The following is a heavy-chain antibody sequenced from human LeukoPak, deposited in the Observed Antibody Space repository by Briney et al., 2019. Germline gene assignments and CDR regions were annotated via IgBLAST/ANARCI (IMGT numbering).Heavy chain of an antibody. CDR3: ARVGVNSPTDYFDY. Sequence: SETLSLTCTVSGGSISSYYWSWIRQPPGKGPEWIGDIYYSGSTNYNPSLKSRVTISVDTSKNQFSLKLSSVTAADTAVYYCARVGVNSPTDYFDYWGQGTLVTVSS. CDR2: IYYSGST. J-gene: IGHJ4*02. V-gene: IGHV4-59*08. D-gene: IGHD2-8*01. CDR1: GGSISSYY.